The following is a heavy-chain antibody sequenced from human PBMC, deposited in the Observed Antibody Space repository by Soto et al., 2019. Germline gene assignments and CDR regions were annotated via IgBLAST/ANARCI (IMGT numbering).Heavy chain of an antibody. D-gene: IGHD6-19*01. J-gene: IGHJ4*02. CDR1: GFTFSSYA. CDR3: AKTVSIAVAGRDFDY. Sequence: QTGGSLRLSCAASGFTFSSYAVSWVRQAPGKGLEWVSAISGSGGSTYYADSVKGRFTISRDNSKNTLYLQMNSLRAEDTAVYYCAKTVSIAVAGRDFDYWGQGTLVTVSS. CDR2: ISGSGGST. V-gene: IGHV3-23*01.